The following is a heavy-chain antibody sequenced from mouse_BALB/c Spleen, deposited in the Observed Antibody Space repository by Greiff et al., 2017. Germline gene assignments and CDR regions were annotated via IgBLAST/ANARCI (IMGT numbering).Heavy chain of an antibody. CDR3: SIDPVSMDY. V-gene: IGHV2-6-7*01. CDR2: IWGDGST. J-gene: IGHJ4*01. Sequence: QVQLKESGPGLVAPSQSLSITCTVSGFSLTGYGVNWVRQPPGKGLEWLGMIWGDGSTYYNSALKSRLSINKDNSKSKVFLKMNSLQTDDTSRYYCSIDPVSMDYWGQGTSVTVSS. CDR1: GFSLTGYG.